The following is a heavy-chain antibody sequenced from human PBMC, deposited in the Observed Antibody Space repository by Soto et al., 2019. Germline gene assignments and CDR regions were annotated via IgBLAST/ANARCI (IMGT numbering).Heavy chain of an antibody. Sequence: QVQLVESGGGVVQPGRSLRLSCAASGFTFSSYGMHWVRQAPGKGLEWVAVIWYDGSNKYYADSVKGRFTISRDNSKNTLYLQMNSLRAEDTAVYYCARDGLYSIAVASTSGRLVYWGQGTLVTVSS. CDR2: IWYDGSNK. CDR3: ARDGLYSIAVASTSGRLVY. D-gene: IGHD6-19*01. J-gene: IGHJ4*02. V-gene: IGHV3-33*01. CDR1: GFTFSSYG.